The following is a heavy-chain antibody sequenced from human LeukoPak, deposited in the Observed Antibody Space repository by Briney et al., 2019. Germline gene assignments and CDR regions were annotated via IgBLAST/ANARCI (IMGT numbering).Heavy chain of an antibody. Sequence: AGESLKISCQASGYSFTSSWIGWVCQMPGKGLEWMGTIFPADSDTRYSPSFQGQVTISVDKSNNTAYLQWSSLKASDTAIYYCARLSGGSPWGQGTLVTVSP. CDR2: IFPADSDT. V-gene: IGHV5-51*01. D-gene: IGHD2-15*01. CDR1: GYSFTSSW. J-gene: IGHJ5*02. CDR3: ARLSGGSP.